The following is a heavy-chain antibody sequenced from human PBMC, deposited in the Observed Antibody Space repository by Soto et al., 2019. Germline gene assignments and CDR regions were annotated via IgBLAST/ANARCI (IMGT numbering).Heavy chain of an antibody. V-gene: IGHV3-74*01. CDR2: INPDGRTI. D-gene: IGHD3-22*01. J-gene: IGHJ4*02. CDR1: AFSCSTSW. Sequence: GALRLSCEACAFSCSTSWMHWARQAPGEGLVWVSRINPDGRTINYADSVKGRFTISRDNSKNTLYLQMNSLRAEDTAVYYCARREGESDYYYDSSGYPDYWGQGTLVTVSS. CDR3: ARREGESDYYYDSSGYPDY.